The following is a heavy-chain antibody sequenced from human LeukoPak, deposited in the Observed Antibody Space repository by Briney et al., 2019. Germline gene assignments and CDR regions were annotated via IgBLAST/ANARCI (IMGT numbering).Heavy chain of an antibody. Sequence: PGGSLRLSCAASGFTFTKFWMHWVRQAPGRGLVWVSRVKDDGISTLYADSVKGRFTISRDNAKNTLYLQMNSLRADDTALYYCATGPYAAFEMWGQRTMVTVSS. D-gene: IGHD2-2*01. J-gene: IGHJ3*02. V-gene: IGHV3-74*01. CDR1: GFTFTKFW. CDR2: VKDDGIST. CDR3: ATGPYAAFEM.